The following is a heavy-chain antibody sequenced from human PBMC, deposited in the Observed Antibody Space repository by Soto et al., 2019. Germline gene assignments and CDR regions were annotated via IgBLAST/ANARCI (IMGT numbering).Heavy chain of an antibody. CDR2: IYYSGST. V-gene: IGHV4-39*07. CDR1: GGSISSSSYY. D-gene: IGHD6-19*01. CDR3: AKSRIAVAGTDFDY. Sequence: LPETLSLTCTVSGGSISSSSYYWGWIRQPPGKGLEWIGSIYYSGSTYYNPSLKSRVTISVDTSKNQFSLKLTSVTAADTAVYYCAKSRIAVAGTDFDYWGQGTLVTVSS. J-gene: IGHJ4*02.